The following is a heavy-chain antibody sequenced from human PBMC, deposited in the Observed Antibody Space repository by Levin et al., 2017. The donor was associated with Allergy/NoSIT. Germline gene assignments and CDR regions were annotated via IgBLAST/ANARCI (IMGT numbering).Heavy chain of an antibody. J-gene: IGHJ3*02. V-gene: IGHV1-69*01. CDR3: ARDRTRSRPSSSPHDAFDI. CDR2: IIPIFGTT. Sequence: KISCKVSGGTYTSYPINWVRQAPGHGLEWMGGIIPIFGTTNYAQKFRGRLTITADESTSTAYMELSSLRSEDTAVYYCARDRTRSRPSSSPHDAFDIWGQATVVTVSS. D-gene: IGHD6-6*01. CDR1: GGTYTSYP.